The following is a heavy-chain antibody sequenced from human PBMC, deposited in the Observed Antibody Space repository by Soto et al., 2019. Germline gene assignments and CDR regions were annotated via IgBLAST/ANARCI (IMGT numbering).Heavy chain of an antibody. CDR2: IQYSGDT. CDR1: GGSVGSGAYY. V-gene: IGHV4-61*08. Sequence: SETLSLTCIVSGGSVGSGAYYWSWIRQPPGNALEWIGYIQYSGDTNYNSSLKSRVTISVDMSRNRFSLKLTSVTAADTAFYYCARHDYSDRAFDLWGQGTMVTVSS. CDR3: ARHDYSDRAFDL. D-gene: IGHD3-22*01. J-gene: IGHJ3*01.